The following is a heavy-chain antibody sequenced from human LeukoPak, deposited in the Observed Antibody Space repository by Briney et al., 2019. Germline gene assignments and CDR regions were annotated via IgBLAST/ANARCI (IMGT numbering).Heavy chain of an antibody. CDR1: GYTFTSYG. CDR2: ISAYNGNT. D-gene: IGHD3-3*01. V-gene: IGHV1-18*01. J-gene: IGHJ5*02. CDR3: ARAIRRDDFWSGYSGYNWFDP. Sequence: ASVKVSCKASGYTFTSYGISWVRQAPGQGLEWMGWISAYNGNTNYAQKLQGRVTMTTDTSTSTAYMELRSLRSDDTAVYYCARAIRRDDFWSGYSGYNWFDPWGQGTLVTVSS.